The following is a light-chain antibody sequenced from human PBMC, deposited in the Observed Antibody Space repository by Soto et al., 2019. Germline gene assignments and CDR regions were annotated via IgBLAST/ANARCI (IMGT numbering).Light chain of an antibody. Sequence: IVLTQSAGSLSLSPGERATLSCRASQSVSSSYLAWYQQKPGQAPRLLIYGASSRATSIPDRFSGSGSGTDFTLTISRLEHADFAVYYCQQYGSSPPNTFGQGTRLEIK. V-gene: IGKV3-20*01. CDR3: QQYGSSPPNT. J-gene: IGKJ5*01. CDR2: GAS. CDR1: QSVSSSY.